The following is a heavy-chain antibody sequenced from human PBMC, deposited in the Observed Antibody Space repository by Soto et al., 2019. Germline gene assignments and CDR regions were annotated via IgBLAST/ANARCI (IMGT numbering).Heavy chain of an antibody. CDR1: GFTFSSYA. CDR3: ARESIAVGVMDV. Sequence: QVQLVESGGGVVQPGRSLRLSCAASGFTFSSYAMHWVRQAPGKGLEWVAVISYDGSNKYYADSVKGRFTISRDNSKNTLYLQMNSLRAEDTAVYYCARESIAVGVMDVWGQGTTVTVSS. CDR2: ISYDGSNK. V-gene: IGHV3-30-3*01. D-gene: IGHD6-19*01. J-gene: IGHJ6*02.